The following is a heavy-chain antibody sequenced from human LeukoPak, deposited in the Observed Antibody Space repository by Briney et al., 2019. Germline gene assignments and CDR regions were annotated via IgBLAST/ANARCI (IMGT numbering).Heavy chain of an antibody. V-gene: IGHV1-46*01. CDR3: ARPSEYYYGSAQAFDI. D-gene: IGHD3-10*01. J-gene: IGHJ3*02. CDR2: INPSGGST. Sequence: GASVKVSCKASGYTFTSYYMHWVRQAPGQGLEWMGIINPSGGSTSYAQKFQGRVTMTRDTSTSTVYMELSSLRSEDTAVYYCARPSEYYYGSAQAFDIWGQGTMVAVSS. CDR1: GYTFTSYY.